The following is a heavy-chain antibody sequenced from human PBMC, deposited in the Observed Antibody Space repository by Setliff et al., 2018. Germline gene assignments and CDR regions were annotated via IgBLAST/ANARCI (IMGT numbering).Heavy chain of an antibody. J-gene: IGHJ5*02. Sequence: SETLSLTCTVSGVSVASHYWSWIRQAPGTGLEWIAYVHDNGETNQNPSLKSRVTISVDTSKNQFSLKMTSVTAADTAIYYCARGSTGIYDPWGQEILVTVSS. V-gene: IGHV4-59*02. CDR1: GVSVASHY. D-gene: IGHD1-1*01. CDR3: ARGSTGIYDP. CDR2: VHDNGET.